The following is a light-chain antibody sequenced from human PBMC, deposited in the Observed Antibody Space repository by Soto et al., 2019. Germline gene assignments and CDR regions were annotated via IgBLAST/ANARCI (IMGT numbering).Light chain of an antibody. V-gene: IGKV3-20*01. CDR1: QSVSSSY. CDR3: QHYDTSTIT. Sequence: EIVLTQSPGTLSLSPGERAILSCRASQSVSSSYLAWYQQKPGQSPRLLIYAASSRATGIPGRFSGSGSGTDFTLTISRLEPEDFAVYYCQHYDTSTITFGQGTRLEIK. CDR2: AAS. J-gene: IGKJ5*01.